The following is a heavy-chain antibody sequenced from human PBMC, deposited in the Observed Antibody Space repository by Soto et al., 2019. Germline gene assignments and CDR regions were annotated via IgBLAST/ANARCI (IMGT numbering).Heavy chain of an antibody. D-gene: IGHD2-2*01. CDR3: ASPTLVVPAGAFDY. J-gene: IGHJ4*02. CDR1: GYTLTELS. CDR2: FDPEDGET. Sequence: ASVKVSCKVSGYTLTELSMHWVRQAPGKGLEWMGGFDPEDGETIYAQKFQGRVTMTEDTSTDTAYMELSSLRSEDTAVYYCASPTLVVPAGAFDYWGQGTLVTVSS. V-gene: IGHV1-24*01.